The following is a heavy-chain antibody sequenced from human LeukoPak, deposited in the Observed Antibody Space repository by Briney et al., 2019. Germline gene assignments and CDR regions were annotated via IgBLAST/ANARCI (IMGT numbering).Heavy chain of an antibody. D-gene: IGHD2-8*01. CDR1: GGSVSSSGYY. Sequence: PSETLSLTCAVSGGSVSSSGYYWSWIRQPPGKGLEWIAYIYYTGRTNYSPSLKSRVTISLDTSNSQFSLRLSSVTAADTAVYYCARRIESLYYFDYWGQGTLVTVSS. V-gene: IGHV4-61*08. CDR3: ARRIESLYYFDY. CDR2: IYYTGRT. J-gene: IGHJ4*02.